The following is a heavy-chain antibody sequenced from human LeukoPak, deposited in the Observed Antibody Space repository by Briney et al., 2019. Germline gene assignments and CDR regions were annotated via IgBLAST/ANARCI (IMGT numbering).Heavy chain of an antibody. Sequence: PSETLSLTCTVSGGSISSYYWSWIRQPPGKGLEWIGRIHSSGSTNYNVSLKSRVTISVDRSKNEISLKLSSVTAADTAVYYCARDLHMVRGAFFDYWGQGSLVTVSS. D-gene: IGHD3-10*01. CDR2: IHSSGST. CDR3: ARDLHMVRGAFFDY. CDR1: GGSISSYY. V-gene: IGHV4-4*08. J-gene: IGHJ4*02.